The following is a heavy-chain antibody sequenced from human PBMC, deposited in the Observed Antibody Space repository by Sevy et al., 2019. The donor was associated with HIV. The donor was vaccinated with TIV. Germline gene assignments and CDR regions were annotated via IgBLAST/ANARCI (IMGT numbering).Heavy chain of an antibody. Sequence: ASVKVSCKASGYSFSDYYIHWVRQAPGQGLECMGIINPNGGGTSFAQKFQGRVTRTRDTSTSTVYMELSSLRSEDTAVYYCARVDSCGGDCYYFDYWGQGTLVTV. CDR2: INPNGGGT. D-gene: IGHD2-21*02. V-gene: IGHV1-46*01. CDR1: GYSFSDYY. J-gene: IGHJ4*02. CDR3: ARVDSCGGDCYYFDY.